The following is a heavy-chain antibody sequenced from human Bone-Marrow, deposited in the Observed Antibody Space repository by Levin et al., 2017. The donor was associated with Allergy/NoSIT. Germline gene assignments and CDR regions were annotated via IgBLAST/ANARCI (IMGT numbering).Heavy chain of an antibody. CDR1: GFTFSSYW. Sequence: GASVKVSCAASGFTFSSYWMHWVRQAPGKGLVWVSRINSDGSSTSYADSVKGRFTISRDNAKNTLYLQMNSLRAEDTAVYYCARDGEKSDYDSSGYLYYYGMDVWGQGTTVTVSS. CDR2: INSDGSST. V-gene: IGHV3-74*01. J-gene: IGHJ6*02. D-gene: IGHD3-22*01. CDR3: ARDGEKSDYDSSGYLYYYGMDV.